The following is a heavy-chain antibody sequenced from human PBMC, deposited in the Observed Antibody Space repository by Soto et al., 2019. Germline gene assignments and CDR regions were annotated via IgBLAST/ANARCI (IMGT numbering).Heavy chain of an antibody. CDR2: SYHRGSA. CDR1: GGSFSSYY. Sequence: QVQLQESGPGLVKPSETLSLTCTVSGGSFSSYYWSWIRQPPGKGLEWIGYSYHRGSANYNPSPKVRATISVEPSKNRSPLNLSSVTAADTAVYYCAGHGGDWPFDYWGQGTLATVSS. J-gene: IGHJ4*02. V-gene: IGHV4-59*08. CDR3: AGHGGDWPFDY. D-gene: IGHD2-21*02.